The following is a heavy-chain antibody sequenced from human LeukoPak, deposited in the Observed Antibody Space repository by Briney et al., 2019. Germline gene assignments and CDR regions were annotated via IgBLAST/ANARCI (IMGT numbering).Heavy chain of an antibody. Sequence: PGGSLRLSCAASGFTFGNSWVHWVRQAPGKGLVWVSLINADGSTTSYADSVKGRFTISRDSARNTLSLEMNSLTIEDTAVYYCIVVVEPPDSDGFDVWGQGTMITVSS. CDR2: INADGSTT. J-gene: IGHJ3*01. V-gene: IGHV3-74*01. CDR1: GFTFGNSW. CDR3: IVVVEPPDSDGFDV. D-gene: IGHD1-14*01.